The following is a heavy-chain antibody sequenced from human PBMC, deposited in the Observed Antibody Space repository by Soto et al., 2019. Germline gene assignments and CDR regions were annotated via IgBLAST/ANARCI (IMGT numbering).Heavy chain of an antibody. J-gene: IGHJ1*01. CDR1: GGSISSSNW. D-gene: IGHD1-26*01. CDR2: IYHSGST. V-gene: IGHV4-4*02. CDR3: AIIVGATTYAEYFQH. Sequence: QVQLQESGPGLVKPSGTLSLTCAVSGGSISSSNWWSWVRQPPGKGLEWIGEIYHSGSTNYNPSLKRRVPISVDKSKNQFALKLSYVTAADTAVYYCAIIVGATTYAEYFQHWGQGTLVTVSS.